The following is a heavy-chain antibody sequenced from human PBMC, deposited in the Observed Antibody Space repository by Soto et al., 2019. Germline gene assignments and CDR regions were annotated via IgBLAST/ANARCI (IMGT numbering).Heavy chain of an antibody. CDR3: TRDPANYDILPGYYSYFDY. J-gene: IGHJ4*01. Sequence: GESLKISCTASGFTFGDYAMSWVRQAPGKGLEWVGFIRSKAYGGTTEYDASVKGRFTISRDDSKSIYYLQMNSLKTEDTAVYYCTRDPANYDILPGYYSYFDYWGHGPLVPVSS. V-gene: IGHV3-49*04. D-gene: IGHD3-9*01. CDR2: IRSKAYGGTT. CDR1: GFTFGDYA.